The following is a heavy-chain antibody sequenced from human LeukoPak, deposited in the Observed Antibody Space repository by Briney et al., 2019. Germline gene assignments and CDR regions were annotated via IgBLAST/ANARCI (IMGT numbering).Heavy chain of an antibody. CDR2: ISSSSSTI. CDR1: GFTFNSYN. J-gene: IGHJ3*02. Sequence: PGGSLGLSCAASGFTFNSYNMNWVRQAPGKGLEWVSYISSSSSTIYYADSVKGRFTISRDSAKTSLFLQMNSLRDEDTAVYYCGRAYSSSSGRDAFDSWGLGTLVTVSS. V-gene: IGHV3-48*02. CDR3: GRAYSSSSGRDAFDS. D-gene: IGHD6-6*01.